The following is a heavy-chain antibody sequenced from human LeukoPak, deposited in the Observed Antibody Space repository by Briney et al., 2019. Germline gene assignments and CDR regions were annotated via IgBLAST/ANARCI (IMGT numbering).Heavy chain of an antibody. Sequence: SETLSPTCSVSGGSISSYYWSWIRQPPGKGLEWIGYIYYSGSTNYNPSLKSRVTISVDTSKNQFSLKLSSVTAADTAVYYCAREYSYGSYFDYWGQGTLVSVSS. CDR3: AREYSYGSYFDY. D-gene: IGHD5-18*01. J-gene: IGHJ4*02. CDR1: GGSISSYY. V-gene: IGHV4-59*01. CDR2: IYYSGST.